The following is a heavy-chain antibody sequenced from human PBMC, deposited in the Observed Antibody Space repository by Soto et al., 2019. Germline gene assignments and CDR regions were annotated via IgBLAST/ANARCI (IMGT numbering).Heavy chain of an antibody. J-gene: IGHJ4*02. CDR1: GFTFSSYG. Sequence: GGSLRLSCAASGFTFSSYGMHWVRQAPGKGLEWVAVIWYDGSNKYYADSVKGRFTISRDNSKNTLYLQMNSLRAEDTAVYYCARDGDGKLRGALDYWGQGTLVTVSS. V-gene: IGHV3-33*01. CDR2: IWYDGSNK. D-gene: IGHD3-10*01. CDR3: ARDGDGKLRGALDY.